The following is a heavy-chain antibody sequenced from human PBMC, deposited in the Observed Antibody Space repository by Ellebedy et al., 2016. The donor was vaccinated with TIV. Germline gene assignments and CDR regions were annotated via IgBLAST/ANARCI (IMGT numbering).Heavy chain of an antibody. CDR1: GYTFTSYG. D-gene: IGHD3-22*01. CDR3: ARDPPTSYYYDSSGYYDY. J-gene: IGHJ4*02. Sequence: AASVKVSCKASGYTFTSYGISWVRQAPGQGLEWMGWISAYNGNTNYAQKLQGRVTMTTDTSTSTAYMELRSLRSDDTAVYYCARDPPTSYYYDSSGYYDYWGQGTLVTVSS. V-gene: IGHV1-18*01. CDR2: ISAYNGNT.